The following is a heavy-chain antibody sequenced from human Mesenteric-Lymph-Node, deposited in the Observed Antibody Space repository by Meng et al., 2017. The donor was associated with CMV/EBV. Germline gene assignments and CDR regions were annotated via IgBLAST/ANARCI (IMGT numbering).Heavy chain of an antibody. Sequence: SETLSLTCAVYGGSFSGYYWSWIRQPPGKGLEWIGEINHSGSTNYNPSLKSRVTISVDTSRNQFSLKLSSVTAADTAVYYCARGSYSSSWYPYYYYGMDVWGQGTTVTVSS. CDR3: ARGSYSSSWYPYYYYGMDV. CDR1: GGSFSGYY. J-gene: IGHJ6*02. CDR2: INHSGST. D-gene: IGHD6-13*01. V-gene: IGHV4-34*01.